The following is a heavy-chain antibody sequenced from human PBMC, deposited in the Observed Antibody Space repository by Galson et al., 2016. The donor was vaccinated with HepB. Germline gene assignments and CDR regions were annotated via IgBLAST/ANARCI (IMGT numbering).Heavy chain of an antibody. CDR1: GFTYSTYA. CDR2: ISSSGGST. D-gene: IGHD3-22*01. J-gene: IGHJ4*02. Sequence: SLRLSCAASGFTYSTYAMSWVRQAPGKGLEWVSGISSSGGSTYYADSVKGRFTISRDNSKNTLYLQMNSLRAEDTATYYCAGHGYDSSGYPDTYFDYWGQGTLVTVSS. CDR3: AGHGYDSSGYPDTYFDY. V-gene: IGHV3-23*01.